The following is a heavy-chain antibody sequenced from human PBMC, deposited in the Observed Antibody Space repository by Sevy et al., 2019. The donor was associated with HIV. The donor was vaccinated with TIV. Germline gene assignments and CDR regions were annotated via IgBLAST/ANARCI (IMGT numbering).Heavy chain of an antibody. CDR2: VSYDGSTK. D-gene: IGHD1-1*01. V-gene: IGHV3-30*18. CDR3: AKGSKATGSAFDI. J-gene: IGHJ3*02. Sequence: GGSLRLSCAASGLIFSNYGMHWVRQAPGKGLEWVAVVSYDGSTKYYTGSVRGRFSISGDNSKNTVYLQMNSLRVEDTAVYYSAKGSKATGSAFDIWGQRTMVTVSS. CDR1: GLIFSNYG.